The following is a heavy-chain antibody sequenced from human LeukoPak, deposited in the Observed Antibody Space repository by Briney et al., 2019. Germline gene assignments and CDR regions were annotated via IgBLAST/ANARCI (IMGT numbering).Heavy chain of an antibody. D-gene: IGHD3-16*01. Sequence: SVKVSCKASGGTFSSYAISWVRQAPGQGLEWMGGIIPIFGTANYAQKFQGRVTITTDESTSTAYMELSSLRSEDTAVYYCARAFEGVIPAAAYWFDPWGQGTLVTVSS. V-gene: IGHV1-69*05. CDR1: GGTFSSYA. J-gene: IGHJ5*02. CDR2: IIPIFGTA. CDR3: ARAFEGVIPAAAYWFDP.